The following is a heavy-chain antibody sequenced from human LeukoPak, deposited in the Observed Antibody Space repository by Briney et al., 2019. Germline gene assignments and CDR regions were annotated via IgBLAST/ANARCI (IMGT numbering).Heavy chain of an antibody. Sequence: ASVKVSCKASGGTFSSYAISWVRQAPGQGLEWMGWINPNSGGTNYAQKFQGRVTMTRDTSISTAYMELSSLRSDDTAVYYCARVVGDSVGYFDYWGQGTLVTVSS. V-gene: IGHV1-2*02. CDR1: GGTFSSYA. CDR2: INPNSGGT. D-gene: IGHD4-17*01. CDR3: ARVVGDSVGYFDY. J-gene: IGHJ4*02.